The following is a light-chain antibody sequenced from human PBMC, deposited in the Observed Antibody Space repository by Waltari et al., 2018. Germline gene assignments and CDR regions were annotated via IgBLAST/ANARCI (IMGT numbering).Light chain of an antibody. V-gene: IGLV3-9*01. CDR2: RDN. J-gene: IGLJ7*01. Sequence: SYELTQPLSVSVAPGQTATITCGGNNIGGKSVHWYQQKPGQAPVLVRYRDNNRPSGIPDRFPGSNSGNTATLTINGAKVGDEADYYCQVRDSNTAVFGGGTHLTVL. CDR3: QVRDSNTAV. CDR1: NIGGKS.